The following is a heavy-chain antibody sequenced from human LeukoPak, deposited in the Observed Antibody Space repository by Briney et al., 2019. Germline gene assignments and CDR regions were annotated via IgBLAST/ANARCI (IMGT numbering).Heavy chain of an antibody. V-gene: IGHV3-23*01. J-gene: IGHJ5*02. CDR2: ISGSGGST. Sequence: GGSLRLSCAASGFTFSPYSMNWVRQAPGKGLEWVSAISGSGGSTYYADSVKGRFTISRDNSKNTLYLQMNSLRAEDTAVYYCAKDERVTTLSWFDPWGQGTLVTVSS. D-gene: IGHD4-17*01. CDR1: GFTFSPYS. CDR3: AKDERVTTLSWFDP.